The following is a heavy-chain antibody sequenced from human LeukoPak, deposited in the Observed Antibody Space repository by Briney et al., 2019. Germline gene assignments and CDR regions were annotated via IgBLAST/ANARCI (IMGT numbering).Heavy chain of an antibody. CDR2: ISSSISYI. CDR1: GFTFSSYS. J-gene: IGHJ4*02. CDR3: ARDPSHYCGGDCLVDY. Sequence: PGGSLRLSCAASGFTFSSYSMNWVCQAPGKGLEWVSSISSSISYIYYADSVKGRFPISRDNAKNSLYLQMNSLRAGDTAVYSFARDPSHYCGGDCLVDYWGQGTVVTVSS. V-gene: IGHV3-21*01. D-gene: IGHD2-21*02.